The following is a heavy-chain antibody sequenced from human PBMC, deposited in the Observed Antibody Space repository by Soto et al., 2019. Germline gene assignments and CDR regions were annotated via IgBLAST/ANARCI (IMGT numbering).Heavy chain of an antibody. CDR1: GGSISNYY. J-gene: IGHJ5*02. CDR3: ARDGKVSGSATNWFDP. Sequence: PSETLSLSCTVSGGSISNYYWSWIRQPPGKGLEWIGCIFYSGSTNYSPSLRSRVTISVDTSKNQFSLELSSVTAADTAVYYCARDGKVSGSATNWFDPWGQGTLVTSPQ. V-gene: IGHV4-59*01. D-gene: IGHD1-26*01. CDR2: IFYSGST.